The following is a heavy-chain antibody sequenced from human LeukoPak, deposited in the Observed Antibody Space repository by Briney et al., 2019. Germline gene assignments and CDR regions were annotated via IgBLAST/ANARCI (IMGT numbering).Heavy chain of an antibody. D-gene: IGHD6-13*01. V-gene: IGHV1-69*05. CDR3: ARGAAAYYYYMDV. CDR2: IIPIFGTA. Sequence: SVKVSCKASGGTFSSYAISWVRQAPGQGLEWMGGIIPIFGTANYAQKFQGRVTITTDESTSTAYMELSSLRSEDTAVYYYARGAAAYYYYMDVWGKGTTVTVSS. J-gene: IGHJ6*03. CDR1: GGTFSSYA.